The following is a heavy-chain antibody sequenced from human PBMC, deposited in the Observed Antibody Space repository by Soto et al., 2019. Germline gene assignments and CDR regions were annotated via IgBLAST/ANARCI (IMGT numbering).Heavy chain of an antibody. D-gene: IGHD6-13*01. CDR1: GGSISSYY. Sequence: SETLSLTCTVSGGSISSYYWSWIRQPPGKGLEWIGYIYYSGSTNYNPSLKSRVTLSVDTSKNQFSLKLSSVTAADTAVYYCARQGIAAAFWFDPWGQGTLVTVSS. J-gene: IGHJ5*02. V-gene: IGHV4-59*08. CDR3: ARQGIAAAFWFDP. CDR2: IYYSGST.